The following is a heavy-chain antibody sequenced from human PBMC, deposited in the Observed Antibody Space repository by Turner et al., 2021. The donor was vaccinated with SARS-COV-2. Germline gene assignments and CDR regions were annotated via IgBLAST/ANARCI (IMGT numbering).Heavy chain of an antibody. Sequence: QVQLVESGGGVVQPGRSRRLSRAASGFTFSNYDIHWVRQAPGKGLGWVAVIAYDGSSKYYANSVKSRFTISRNNSKNTLYLQMNSLRAEDTSVYYCAKDKEQLVRLFDYWGQGTLVTVSS. CDR1: GFTFSNYD. CDR3: AKDKEQLVRLFDY. V-gene: IGHV3-30*18. CDR2: IAYDGSSK. J-gene: IGHJ4*02. D-gene: IGHD6-13*01.